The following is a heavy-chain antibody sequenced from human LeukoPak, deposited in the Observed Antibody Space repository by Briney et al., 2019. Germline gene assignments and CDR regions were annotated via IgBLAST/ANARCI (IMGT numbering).Heavy chain of an antibody. V-gene: IGHV4-59*01. D-gene: IGHD1-26*01. J-gene: IGHJ3*02. CDR1: GGSISSYY. Sequence: SETLSLTCTVSGGSISSYYWSWIRQPPGKGLEWIGYIYYSGSTNYNPSLKSRVTISVGTSKNQFSLKLSSVTAADTAVYYCARGGGELLFPDAFDIWGQGTMVTVSS. CDR2: IYYSGST. CDR3: ARGGGELLFPDAFDI.